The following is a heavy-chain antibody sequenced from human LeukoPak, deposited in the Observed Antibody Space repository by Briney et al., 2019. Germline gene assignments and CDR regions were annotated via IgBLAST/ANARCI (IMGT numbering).Heavy chain of an antibody. Sequence: SETPSLTCTVSGGSISYYYWSWIRQSPGKGLEWIGYIYYSGTTNYNPSLKSRVTISVDTSKNQFSLQLRSVTAADTAVYYCAREDPQTTVPEGMDVWGQGTTVTVSS. CDR1: GGSISYYY. D-gene: IGHD4-17*01. J-gene: IGHJ6*02. CDR2: IYYSGTT. CDR3: AREDPQTTVPEGMDV. V-gene: IGHV4-59*01.